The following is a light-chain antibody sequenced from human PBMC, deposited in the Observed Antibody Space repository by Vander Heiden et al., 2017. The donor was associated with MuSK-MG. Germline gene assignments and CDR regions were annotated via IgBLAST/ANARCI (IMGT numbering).Light chain of an antibody. J-gene: IGLJ1*01. CDR1: SSDVGTYNH. CDR2: EVS. Sequence: QSALTQSASVSGSPGQSITISCSGTSSDVGTYNHVSWYQQRPGKAPKLMVYEVSERPSGVSNRFSGSKSGNTAFLTISGLQPEDEADYYCCSYVHRSSYAFGTGTKVTV. V-gene: IGLV2-23*02. CDR3: CSYVHRSSYA.